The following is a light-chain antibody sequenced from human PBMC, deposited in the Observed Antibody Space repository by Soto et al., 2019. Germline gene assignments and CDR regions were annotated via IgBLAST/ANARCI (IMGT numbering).Light chain of an antibody. Sequence: EIVLTQSPGTLSLSPGERATLSCRASQSVSSIYLAWYQQKPGQAPRLLIYGASSRATGIPDRFSGSGSGTDFTLTISRLEPEDFAVHYCQQYGSSRWTFGQGTKVEI. J-gene: IGKJ1*01. V-gene: IGKV3-20*01. CDR2: GAS. CDR1: QSVSSIY. CDR3: QQYGSSRWT.